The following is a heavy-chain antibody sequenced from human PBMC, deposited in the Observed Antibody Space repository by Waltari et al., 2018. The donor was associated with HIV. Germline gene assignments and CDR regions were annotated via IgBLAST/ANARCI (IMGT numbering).Heavy chain of an antibody. J-gene: IGHJ4*02. Sequence: EVQLVESGGGLVPPGGSLRLSCAASGFTFSTYWIHWVRQAPGKGLVWVSRINSDGSSTSYADSVKGRFTISRDSAKNTLYLQMNSLRVEDTAVYYCARGSSTSWYIDYWGQGTLVTVSS. D-gene: IGHD6-13*01. CDR1: GFTFSTYW. V-gene: IGHV3-74*01. CDR3: ARGSSTSWYIDY. CDR2: INSDGSST.